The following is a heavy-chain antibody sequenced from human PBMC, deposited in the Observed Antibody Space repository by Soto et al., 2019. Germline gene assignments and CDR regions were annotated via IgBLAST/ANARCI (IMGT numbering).Heavy chain of an antibody. CDR3: GRLEGLATISYYFDY. V-gene: IGHV4-34*01. CDR2: VNHSGST. J-gene: IGHJ4*02. D-gene: IGHD3-9*01. Sequence: ASETLSLTCAVYGGSFSDYFWSWIRQPPGKGLEWIGSVNHSGSTNYNPSLKSRVTISVDKSKNQFSLKLMSLSAADTAVYYCGRLEGLATISYYFDYWGQGALVTVSS. CDR1: GGSFSDYF.